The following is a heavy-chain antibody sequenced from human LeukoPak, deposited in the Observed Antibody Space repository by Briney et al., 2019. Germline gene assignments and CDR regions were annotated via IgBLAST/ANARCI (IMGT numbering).Heavy chain of an antibody. CDR2: ISYNGSNK. V-gene: IGHV3-30*03. D-gene: IGHD2-15*01. J-gene: IGHJ4*02. Sequence: PGGSLRLSCAASRFTFSSYGMHWVRLAPGKGLEWVAVISYNGSNKYYADSVKGRFTISRDNSKNTLYLQMNSLRADDTAVYYCARVHGGYPFDYWGQGTLVTVSS. CDR1: RFTFSSYG. CDR3: ARVHGGYPFDY.